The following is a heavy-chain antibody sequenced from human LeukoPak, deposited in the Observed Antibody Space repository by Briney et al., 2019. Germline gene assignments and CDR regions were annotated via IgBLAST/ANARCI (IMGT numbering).Heavy chain of an antibody. CDR1: GFTFSSYA. D-gene: IGHD6-13*01. Sequence: GGSLRLSCAASGFTFSSYAMSWVRQAPGKGLEWVSAISGSGGSTYYADSVKGRFTISRDNSRNTLYLQTNSLRDEDTAVYYCAKQDSSSWYLRDAFDLWGQGTMVTVSS. CDR2: ISGSGGST. V-gene: IGHV3-23*01. CDR3: AKQDSSSWYLRDAFDL. J-gene: IGHJ3*01.